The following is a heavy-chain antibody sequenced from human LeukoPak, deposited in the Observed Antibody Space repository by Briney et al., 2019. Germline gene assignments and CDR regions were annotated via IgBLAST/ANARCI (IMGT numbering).Heavy chain of an antibody. CDR3: ARAGRKSRGVDIVRKKETGYYYYLDV. CDR2: IKQDGNEK. J-gene: IGHJ6*03. CDR1: GFRFNTYW. V-gene: IGHV3-7*01. D-gene: IGHD2-15*01. Sequence: GGSLRLSCAASGFRFNTYWMSWVRQAPGKGLEWVANIKQDGNEKYYVDSVKGRFTISRDNAKNSLYLQMNSLRVEDTAVYYCARAGRKSRGVDIVRKKETGYYYYLDVWGKGTTVTVSS.